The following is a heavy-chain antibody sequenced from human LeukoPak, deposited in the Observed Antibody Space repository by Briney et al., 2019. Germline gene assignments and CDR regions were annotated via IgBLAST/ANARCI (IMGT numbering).Heavy chain of an antibody. J-gene: IGHJ6*03. V-gene: IGHV1-18*01. CDR1: GYTFTSYG. CDR3: ARYGSSSLRAGYYYYMDV. D-gene: IGHD6-6*01. CDR2: VSAYNGNT. Sequence: ASVKVSCKASGYTFTSYGISWVRQAPGQGLEWMGWVSAYNGNTNYAQKLQGRVTMTTDTSTSTAYMELRSLRSDDTAVYYCARYGSSSLRAGYYYYMDVWGKGTTVTVSS.